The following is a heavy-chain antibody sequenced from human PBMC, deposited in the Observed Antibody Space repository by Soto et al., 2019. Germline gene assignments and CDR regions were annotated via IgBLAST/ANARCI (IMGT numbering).Heavy chain of an antibody. CDR2: ISGYNGNT. V-gene: IGHV1-18*04. CDR1: GYTFTIYG. D-gene: IGHD3-22*01. J-gene: IGHJ4*02. Sequence: QVQLVQSGAEVKKPGASVKVSCKASGYTFTIYGISWVRQAPGQGLEWMGWISGYNGNTDYAQNLQDRVNLTTDAYTSSVYMELRSLRADDTAVYYCASFDYYDSSGDYGYWGQGTLITVSS. CDR3: ASFDYYDSSGDYGY.